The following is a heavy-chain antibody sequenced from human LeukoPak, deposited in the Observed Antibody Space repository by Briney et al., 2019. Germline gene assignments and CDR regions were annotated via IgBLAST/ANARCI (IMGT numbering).Heavy chain of an antibody. CDR1: GFTFSTYG. D-gene: IGHD2-21*01. J-gene: IGHJ4*02. CDR2: ISSRSDSI. CDR3: ASGVQHCADGDCYSIY. Sequence: GGSLRLSCAASGFTFSTYGMNWVRQAPGKGLEWVSSISSRSDSIHYADALRGRFTVSRDNSKNSLFLQMNSVTAEDTAVYYCASGVQHCADGDCYSIYCGQGTLVTVSP. V-gene: IGHV3-21*01.